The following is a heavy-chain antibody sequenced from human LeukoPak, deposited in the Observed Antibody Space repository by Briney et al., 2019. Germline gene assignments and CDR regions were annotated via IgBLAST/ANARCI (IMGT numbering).Heavy chain of an antibody. V-gene: IGHV1-18*01. CDR3: ARALYYYDSSGSGY. D-gene: IGHD3-22*01. J-gene: IGHJ4*02. Sequence: ASVKVSCKASRGTFSSYAISWVRQAPGQGLEWMGWISAYNGNTNYAQKLQGRVTMTTDTSTSTAYMELRSLRSDDTAVYYCARALYYYDSSGSGYWGQGTLVTVSS. CDR2: ISAYNGNT. CDR1: RGTFSSYA.